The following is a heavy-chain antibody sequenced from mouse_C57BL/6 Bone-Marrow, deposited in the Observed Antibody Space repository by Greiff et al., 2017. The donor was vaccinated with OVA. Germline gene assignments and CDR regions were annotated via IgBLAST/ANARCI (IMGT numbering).Heavy chain of an antibody. CDR2: ISSGSSTI. J-gene: IGHJ3*01. CDR3: ASSDYYGSSYAWFAY. D-gene: IGHD1-1*01. CDR1: GFTFSDYG. V-gene: IGHV5-17*01. Sequence: EVMLVESGGGLVKPGGSLKLSCAASGFTFSDYGMHWVRQAPEKGLEWVAYISSGSSTIYYADTVKGRFTISSDNAKNTLFLQMTSLRSEDTAMYYCASSDYYGSSYAWFAYWGQGTLVTVSA.